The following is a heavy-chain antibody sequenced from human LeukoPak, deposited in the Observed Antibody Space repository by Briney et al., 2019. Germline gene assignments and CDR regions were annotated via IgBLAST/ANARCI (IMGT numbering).Heavy chain of an antibody. V-gene: IGHV3-66*02. Sequence: GGSLRLSCAASGVTSNYMTWVRQAPGKGLEWVSVIYNGGTTYYADSVKGRFTISRDNSKSTLFVYLQMNSLRTDDTALYYCAGGGEAARSLAYWGQGTTVTVSS. CDR3: AGGGEAARSLAY. D-gene: IGHD6-6*01. J-gene: IGHJ6*02. CDR2: IYNGGTT. CDR1: GVTSNY.